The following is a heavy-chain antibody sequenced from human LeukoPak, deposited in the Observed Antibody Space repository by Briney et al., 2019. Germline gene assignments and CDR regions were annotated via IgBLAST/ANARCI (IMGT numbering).Heavy chain of an antibody. Sequence: GGSLRLSCAASGFTFSSYAMRWVRQAPGKGLEWVAFISYDGSNKYYADSVKGRFTISRDNSKNTLYLQMNSLRAEDTAVYYCARDVYYYDSSGYYYYYGMDVWGQGTTVTVSS. CDR1: GFTFSSYA. D-gene: IGHD3-22*01. CDR2: ISYDGSNK. CDR3: ARDVYYYDSSGYYYYYGMDV. V-gene: IGHV3-30-3*01. J-gene: IGHJ6*02.